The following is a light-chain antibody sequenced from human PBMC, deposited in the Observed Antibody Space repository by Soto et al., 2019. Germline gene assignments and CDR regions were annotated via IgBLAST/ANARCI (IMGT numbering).Light chain of an antibody. J-gene: IGKJ4*01. CDR3: QQRHIWPPLT. CDR1: QSVGIY. V-gene: IGKV3-11*01. CDR2: DAT. Sequence: VLTQSPATLSLSPGETATLFCKASQSVGIYLGWFQQKPGQAPRVLIYDATNRAGGVPDRFSGSGSGTDFSLTISSLEAEDYAVYYCQQRHIWPPLTFGGGTKLEIK.